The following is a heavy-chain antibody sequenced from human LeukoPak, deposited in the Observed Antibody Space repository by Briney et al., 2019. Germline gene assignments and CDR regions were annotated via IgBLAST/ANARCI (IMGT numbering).Heavy chain of an antibody. CDR1: GYTFTGYY. J-gene: IGHJ6*02. Sequence: ASVKVSCKASGYTFTGYYMHWVRQAPGQGLEWMGWINPNSGGTNYAQKFQGWVTMTRDTSISTAYMELSRLRSDDTAVYYCARDGSAAAGPYYYGMDVWGQGTTVTVSS. CDR2: INPNSGGT. D-gene: IGHD6-13*01. CDR3: ARDGSAAAGPYYYGMDV. V-gene: IGHV1-2*04.